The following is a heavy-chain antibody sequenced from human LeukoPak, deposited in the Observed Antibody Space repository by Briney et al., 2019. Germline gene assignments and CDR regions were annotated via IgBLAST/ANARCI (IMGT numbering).Heavy chain of an antibody. Sequence: HWASVKVSCKASGYTFTGYYMHWVRQAPGQGLEWMGWINPNSGGTNYAQKFQGRVTMTRDTSISTAYMELSRLRSDDTAVYYCARESESGYNYGYELSFDYWGQGTLVTVSS. CDR3: ARESESGYNYGYELSFDY. V-gene: IGHV1-2*02. J-gene: IGHJ4*02. CDR2: INPNSGGT. CDR1: GYTFTGYY. D-gene: IGHD5-18*01.